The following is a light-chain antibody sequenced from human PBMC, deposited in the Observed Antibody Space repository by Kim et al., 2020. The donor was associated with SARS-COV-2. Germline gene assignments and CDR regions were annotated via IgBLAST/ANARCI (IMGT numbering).Light chain of an antibody. Sequence: QSALTQPRSVSGSPGQSVTISCTGTSSDVGGYNYVSWYQQHPGKAPKLMIYDVSKRPSGVPDRFSGSKSGNTASLTVSGLQAEDEADYYCWSYAGSSVVFGRGTQLTFL. V-gene: IGLV2-11*01. J-gene: IGLJ2*01. CDR2: DVS. CDR1: SSDVGGYNY. CDR3: WSYAGSSVV.